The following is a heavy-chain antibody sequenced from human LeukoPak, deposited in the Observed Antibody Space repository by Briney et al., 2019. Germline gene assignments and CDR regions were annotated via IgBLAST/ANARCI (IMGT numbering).Heavy chain of an antibody. CDR3: ARAWYYYGSGSYYNRVFDY. Sequence: SETLSLTCGVYGGSFRVYYWSWIRQPPGKGLEWIGEVNHSGSTNYNPSLKSRVTISVDTSKNQFSLKLSSVTAADTAVYYCARAWYYYGSGSYYNRVFDYWGQGTLVTVSS. J-gene: IGHJ4*02. CDR1: GGSFRVYY. V-gene: IGHV4-34*01. CDR2: VNHSGST. D-gene: IGHD3-10*01.